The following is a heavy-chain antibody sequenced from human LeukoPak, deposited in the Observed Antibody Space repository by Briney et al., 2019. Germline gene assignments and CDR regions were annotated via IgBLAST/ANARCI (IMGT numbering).Heavy chain of an antibody. V-gene: IGHV3-48*03. Sequence: PGGSLRLFCAAWGFTFSSYEMNWVRQAPGKGLEWVSYISSSGSTIYYADSVKGRFTISRDNAKNSLYLQMNSLRAEDTAVYYCAELGITMTGGVWGKGTTVTISS. CDR1: GFTFSSYE. CDR2: ISSSGSTI. D-gene: IGHD3-10*02. CDR3: AELGITMTGGV. J-gene: IGHJ6*03.